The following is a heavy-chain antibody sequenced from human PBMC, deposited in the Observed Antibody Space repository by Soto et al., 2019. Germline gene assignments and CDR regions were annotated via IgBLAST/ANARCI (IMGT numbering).Heavy chain of an antibody. CDR3: AREGRTRRYFYYQFGMDV. Sequence: GGSLRLSCAASGFTISSYAMSWVRQAPGKGLEWVSTISGSGASTYYADSVKGRFTISRDTSKNTLYLLMNSLRAEDTAVYYFAREGRTRRYFYYQFGMDVWGQGTTVTVSS. CDR1: GFTISSYA. J-gene: IGHJ6*02. CDR2: ISGSGAST. V-gene: IGHV3-23*01. D-gene: IGHD2-2*01.